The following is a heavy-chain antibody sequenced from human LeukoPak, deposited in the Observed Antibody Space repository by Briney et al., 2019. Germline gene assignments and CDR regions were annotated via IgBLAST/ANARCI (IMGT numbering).Heavy chain of an antibody. D-gene: IGHD3-10*01. J-gene: IGHJ6*02. CDR2: ISGSGGNT. CDR1: GITFSRFW. Sequence: GGSLRLSCAASGITFSRFWMSWVRQAPGKGLECVSAISGSGGNTYYADSVKGRFTISRDNSKNMLYLQMNSLRAEDTAVYYCAKVSGRIQIWPQPFGDGMDVWGQGTTVTVSS. V-gene: IGHV3-23*01. CDR3: AKVSGRIQIWPQPFGDGMDV.